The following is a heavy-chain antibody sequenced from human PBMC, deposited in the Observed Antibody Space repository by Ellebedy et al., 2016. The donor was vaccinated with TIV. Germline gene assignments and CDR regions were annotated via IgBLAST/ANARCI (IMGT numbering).Heavy chain of an antibody. CDR1: GFTFDSYA. CDR2: ISHDGSSQ. Sequence: GESLKISCVASGFTFDSYAMHWVRQAPGQGLEWVAVISHDGSSQYYADSVKGRFTVSRDNSMTTVYLEMNSLRAEDTAVYYCARDLDKSSGWYGGAAYWGQGTLVTVSS. J-gene: IGHJ4*02. V-gene: IGHV3-30-3*01. D-gene: IGHD6-19*01. CDR3: ARDLDKSSGWYGGAAY.